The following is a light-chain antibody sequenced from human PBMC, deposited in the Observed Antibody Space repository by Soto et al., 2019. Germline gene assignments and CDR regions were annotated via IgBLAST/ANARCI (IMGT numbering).Light chain of an antibody. V-gene: IGKV3-15*01. CDR2: RAS. CDR3: QQYNELPT. Sequence: EILMTQSPSTLSASPGERPTLSCRASQSVSSSLAWYQQKPGQAPRLLIYRASTMATGIPARFSGSGSGTEFTLTISGLQSEDFAVYYCQQYNELPTFGQGTKVDI. CDR1: QSVSSS. J-gene: IGKJ1*01.